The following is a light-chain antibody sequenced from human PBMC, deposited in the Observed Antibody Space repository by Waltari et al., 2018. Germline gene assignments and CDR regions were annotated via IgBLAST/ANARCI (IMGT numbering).Light chain of an antibody. CDR2: GAS. CDR1: QTISSN. J-gene: IGKJ1*01. CDR3: QQYNNWPPLT. Sequence: ETVMTQSPATLSVSQGERATLSCRTSQTISSNLAWYQQKPGQAPRLLIYGASIRATGIPARFSGSWFGTEFTLTISSLQSEDFAVYYCQQYNNWPPLTFGQGTKVEIK. V-gene: IGKV3-15*01.